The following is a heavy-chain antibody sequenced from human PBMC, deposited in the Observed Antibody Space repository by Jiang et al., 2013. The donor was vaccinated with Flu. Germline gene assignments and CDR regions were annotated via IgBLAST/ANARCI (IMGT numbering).Heavy chain of an antibody. J-gene: IGHJ4*02. CDR2: IYYSGST. V-gene: IGHV4-39*07. CDR1: GGSISSSSYY. D-gene: IGHD3-22*01. CDR3: ARGGSDYDSSGYPDTYFDY. Sequence: KPSETLSLTCAVSGGSISSSSYYWGWIRQPPGKGLEWIGSIYYSGSTYYNPSLKSRVTISVDTSKNQFSLKLSSVTAADTAVYYCARGGSDYDSSGYPDTYFDYWGQGTLVTVSS.